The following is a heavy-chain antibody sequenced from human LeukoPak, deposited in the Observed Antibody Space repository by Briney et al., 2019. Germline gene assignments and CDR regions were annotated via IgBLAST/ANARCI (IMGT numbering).Heavy chain of an antibody. J-gene: IGHJ6*03. CDR2: ISWNSSCI. Sequence: GRSLRLSCAASGFTFDDYAMHWVRQAPGKGLEWVSGISWNSSCIGYADSVKGRFTISRGNAKNSLYLQMNSLRAEDTAVYYCARSRGGGITMVRGEGIYMDVWGKGTTVTISS. V-gene: IGHV3-9*01. CDR3: ARSRGGGITMVRGEGIYMDV. D-gene: IGHD3-10*01. CDR1: GFTFDDYA.